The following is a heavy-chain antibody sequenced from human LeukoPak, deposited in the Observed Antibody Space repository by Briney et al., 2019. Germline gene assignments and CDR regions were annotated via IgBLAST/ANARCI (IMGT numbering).Heavy chain of an antibody. CDR2: INEDGNEK. CDR3: TRGVYALDI. CDR1: GFTFSDYS. J-gene: IGHJ3*02. V-gene: IGHV3-7*04. Sequence: PGGSLRLSCAASGFTFSDYSMNWVRQAPGKGLEWVAFINEDGNEKYYVDSVQGRFIIFRDNAETSVYLQMNSLRADDTAVYYCTRGVYALDIWGLGTMVTVSS.